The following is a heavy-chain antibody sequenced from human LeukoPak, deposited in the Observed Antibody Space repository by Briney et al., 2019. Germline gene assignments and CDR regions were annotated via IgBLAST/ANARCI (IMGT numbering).Heavy chain of an antibody. Sequence: ASVKVSCKASGGTFSSYAISWVRQAPGQGLEWMGVIIPIFGTANYAQKFQGGVTITAGESTSTAYMELSNLRSADTAVYYCARDQYQLLTGAFDYWGQGTLVTVSS. CDR3: ARDQYQLLTGAFDY. D-gene: IGHD2-2*01. CDR2: IIPIFGTA. J-gene: IGHJ4*02. CDR1: GGTFSSYA. V-gene: IGHV1-69*13.